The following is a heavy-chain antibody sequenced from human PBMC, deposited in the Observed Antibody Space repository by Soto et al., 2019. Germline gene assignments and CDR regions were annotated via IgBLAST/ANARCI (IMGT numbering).Heavy chain of an antibody. J-gene: IGHJ4*02. V-gene: IGHV1-18*01. Sequence: ASVKVSCKASGYTFTSYDINWVRQATGQGLEWMGWISYSGNTNYVQKLQGRVIMTTDTSTSTAYMELRSLRSDDTAVYYCARVEDHFDSSGYAHWGQGTLVTVSS. CDR2: ISYSGNT. D-gene: IGHD3-22*01. CDR1: GYTFTSYD. CDR3: ARVEDHFDSSGYAH.